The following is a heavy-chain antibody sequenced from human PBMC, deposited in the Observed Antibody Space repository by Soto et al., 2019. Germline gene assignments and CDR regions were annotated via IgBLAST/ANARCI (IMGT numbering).Heavy chain of an antibody. J-gene: IGHJ4*02. D-gene: IGHD4-17*01. CDR1: GLTFSSYA. CDR2: ISGSGGST. V-gene: IGHV3-23*01. CDR3: AKDPNDYGDKTLPFYFDY. Sequence: GGSMRLSCAASGLTFSSYAMSWVRQAPGKGLEWVSAISGSGGSTYYADSVKGRFTISRDNSKNTLYLQMNSLRAEDTAVYYCAKDPNDYGDKTLPFYFDYWGQGTLVTVSS.